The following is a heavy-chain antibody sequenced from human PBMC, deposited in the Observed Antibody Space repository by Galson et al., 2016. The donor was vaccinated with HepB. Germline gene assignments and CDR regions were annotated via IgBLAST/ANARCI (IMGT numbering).Heavy chain of an antibody. V-gene: IGHV3-23*01. Sequence: SLRLSCAGSGFIFSDQAMSWVRQAPGKGLEWVSAINGGGDTTFYADSVQGRFIVSRDNSENTLYLQMNSLRAEDTTLDYCARHNLGASFFQFWGPGTLVTVSS. CDR1: GFIFSDQA. CDR3: ARHNLGASFFQF. J-gene: IGHJ4*02. D-gene: IGHD3-16*01. CDR2: INGGGDTT.